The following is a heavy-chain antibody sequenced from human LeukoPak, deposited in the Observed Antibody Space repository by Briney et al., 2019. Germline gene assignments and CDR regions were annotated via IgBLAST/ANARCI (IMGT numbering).Heavy chain of an antibody. CDR1: GFTSSTYA. V-gene: IGHV3-23*01. CDR3: VTSTCGGDCYSGFDY. D-gene: IGHD2-21*02. J-gene: IGHJ4*02. Sequence: GGSLRLSCAASGFTSSTYAMKWVRQTAGKGLEWVSAISGSGGSTYYADSVKGRFTISRDNSKNTLYLQMNSLRAEDTAVYYCVTSTCGGDCYSGFDYWGQGTLVTVSS. CDR2: ISGSGGST.